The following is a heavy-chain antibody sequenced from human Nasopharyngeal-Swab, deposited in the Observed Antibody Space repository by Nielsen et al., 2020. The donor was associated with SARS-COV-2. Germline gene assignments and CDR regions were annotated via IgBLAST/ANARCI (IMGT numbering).Heavy chain of an antibody. D-gene: IGHD6-19*01. CDR2: ISGSGGST. Sequence: GESLKISCAASGFTFSSYAMSWVRQAPGKGLEWVSAISGSGGSTYYADSVKGRFTISRDNSKNTLYLQMNSLRAEDTAVYYCARDPTSVAGTGDYYYGMDVWGQGTTVTVSS. J-gene: IGHJ6*02. CDR1: GFTFSSYA. CDR3: ARDPTSVAGTGDYYYGMDV. V-gene: IGHV3-23*01.